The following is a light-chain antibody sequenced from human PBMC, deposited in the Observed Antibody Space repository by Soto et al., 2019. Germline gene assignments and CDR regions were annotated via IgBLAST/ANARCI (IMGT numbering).Light chain of an antibody. CDR2: DAS. J-gene: IGKJ4*01. CDR1: QSVSNY. Sequence: EIVLEQSPATLSLSPGERATLSCRASQSVSNYLAWYQQKPGQAPRLLIYDASNRATGIPARFSGSGSGTAFTLPISSLEPGDFAVYYCQQRSTRLPFGGGTKVEIK. V-gene: IGKV3-11*01. CDR3: QQRSTRLP.